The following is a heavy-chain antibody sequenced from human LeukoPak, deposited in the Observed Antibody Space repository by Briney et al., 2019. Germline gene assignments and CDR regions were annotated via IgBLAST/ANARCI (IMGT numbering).Heavy chain of an antibody. CDR1: GFIFNNYG. CDR2: ISNDGGGT. V-gene: IGHV3-23*01. D-gene: IGHD3-22*01. Sequence: GSLRLSCAASGFIFNNYGLVWVRQTPGTRLEWVSAISNDGGGTTYADFVKGRFSVSRDNSKNTLFLQMNSLRAEDTALYYCAKGSSGYFFDRWGQGTLVTVSS. J-gene: IGHJ4*02. CDR3: AKGSSGYFFDR.